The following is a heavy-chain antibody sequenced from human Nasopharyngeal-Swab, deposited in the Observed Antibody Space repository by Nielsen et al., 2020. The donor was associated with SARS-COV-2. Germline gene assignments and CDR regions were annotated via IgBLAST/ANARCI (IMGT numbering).Heavy chain of an antibody. CDR2: ISSSSSYI. J-gene: IGHJ6*02. D-gene: IGHD7-27*01. CDR3: ARDRSNWGSYYYYYGMDV. V-gene: IGHV3-21*01. CDR1: GFTFNSYS. Sequence: GGFLRLSCAASGFTFNSYSMNWVRQAPGKGLEWVSSISSSSSYIYYADSVKGRFTISRDNAKNSLYLQMNSLRAEDTAVYYCARDRSNWGSYYYYYGMDVWGQGTTVTVSS.